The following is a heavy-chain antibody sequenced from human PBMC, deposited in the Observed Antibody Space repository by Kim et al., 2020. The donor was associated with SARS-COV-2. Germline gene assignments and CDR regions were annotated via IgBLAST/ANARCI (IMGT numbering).Heavy chain of an antibody. CDR1: GFTFGSYT. J-gene: IGHJ4*02. D-gene: IGHD5-18*01. CDR2: ISSSSSFI. Sequence: GGSLRLSCAASGFTFGSYTMNWVRQAPGKGLEWVSSISSSSSFIYYADSLKGRFTISRDNAKNSLYLQMNSLRAEDTAVYYCASGYSYGFDGWGQGTLAT. CDR3: ASGYSYGFDG. V-gene: IGHV3-21*01.